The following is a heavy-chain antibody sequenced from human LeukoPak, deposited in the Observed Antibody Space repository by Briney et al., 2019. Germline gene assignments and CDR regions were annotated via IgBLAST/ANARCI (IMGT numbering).Heavy chain of an antibody. CDR2: IRYDGSDK. Sequence: GGSLRLSCAASGFPFSRYAMHWVRQAPGKGLEWVAFIRYDGSDKYYADSVKGRFTISRDNSKNTLYLQMNSLRAEDTAVYYCAKSRTSKQLWLRAYFAYWGQGTLVTVSS. J-gene: IGHJ4*02. V-gene: IGHV3-30*02. CDR1: GFPFSRYA. CDR3: AKSRTSKQLWLRAYFAY. D-gene: IGHD5-18*01.